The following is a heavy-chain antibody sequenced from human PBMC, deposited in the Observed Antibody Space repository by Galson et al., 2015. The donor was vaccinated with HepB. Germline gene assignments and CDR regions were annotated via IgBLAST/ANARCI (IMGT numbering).Heavy chain of an antibody. D-gene: IGHD3-22*01. V-gene: IGHV3-23*01. CDR1: GFTFSSYA. J-gene: IGHJ1*01. Sequence: SLRLSCAASGFTFSSYAMSWVRQAPGKGLEWVSAISGSGGSTYYADSVKGRFTISRDNSKNTLYLQMNSLRAEDTAVYYCAKEGRYYYDSSGYYRYRGYFQHWGQGTLVTVSS. CDR3: AKEGRYYYDSSGYYRYRGYFQH. CDR2: ISGSGGST.